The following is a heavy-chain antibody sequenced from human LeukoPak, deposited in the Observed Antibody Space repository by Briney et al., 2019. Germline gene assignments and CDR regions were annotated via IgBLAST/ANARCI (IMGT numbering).Heavy chain of an antibody. CDR3: ARELIEDQNRFDP. CDR1: GYTFTDYF. CDR2: LNPHSGVT. D-gene: IGHD2/OR15-2a*01. J-gene: IGHJ5*02. V-gene: IGHV1-2*02. Sequence: ASVRVSCKASGYTFTDYFIHWVRQAPGQGLEWMGWLNPHSGVTKYAQKVQGRVTMTRDTSISTAYMDLSGLRSDDTAVYFCARELIEDQNRFDPWGQGTLVTVSS.